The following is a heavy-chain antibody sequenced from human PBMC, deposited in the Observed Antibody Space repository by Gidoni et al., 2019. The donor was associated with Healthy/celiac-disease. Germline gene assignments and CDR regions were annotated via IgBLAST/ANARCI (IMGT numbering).Heavy chain of an antibody. CDR2: ISWNSGSI. CDR3: AKDMDGDYENIDY. D-gene: IGHD4-17*01. V-gene: IGHV3-9*01. J-gene: IGHJ4*02. Sequence: EVQLVESGGGLVQPGRSLSLSCAASGFPFDDYAMHWVRQAPGKGLEWVSGISWNSGSIGYADSVKGRFTISRDNAKNSLYLQMNSLRAEDTALYYCAKDMDGDYENIDYWGQGTLVTVSS. CDR1: GFPFDDYA.